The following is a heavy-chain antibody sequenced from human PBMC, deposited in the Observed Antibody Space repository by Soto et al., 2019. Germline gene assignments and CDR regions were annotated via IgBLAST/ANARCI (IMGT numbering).Heavy chain of an antibody. D-gene: IGHD6-19*01. V-gene: IGHV1-18*01. CDR1: GYTFTSYG. CDR3: ARDAPGYSGGPAPPYYYYGMDV. CDR2: ISAYNGNT. Sequence: ASVKVSCKASGYTFTSYGISWVRQAPGQGLEWMGWISAYNGNTNYAQKLQGRVTMTTDTSTSTAYMELRSLRSDDTAVYYCARDAPGYSGGPAPPYYYYGMDVWGQGTTVTVS. J-gene: IGHJ6*02.